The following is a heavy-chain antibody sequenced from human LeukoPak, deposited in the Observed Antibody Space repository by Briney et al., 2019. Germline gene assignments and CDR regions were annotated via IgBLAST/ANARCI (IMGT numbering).Heavy chain of an antibody. V-gene: IGHV4-39*01. J-gene: IGHJ4*02. CDR3: ARIRYSGYDSYYFDY. CDR1: GGSFSSSNYY. D-gene: IGHD5-12*01. Sequence: PSEPLSLTCTVSGGSFSSSNYYWGWIRQPPGKGLVWIGSIYYSGSTYYHPSLKSRVIISVDTSKNQFSLKLSSVTAADTAVYHWARIRYSGYDSYYFDYWGQGTLVTVSS. CDR2: IYYSGST.